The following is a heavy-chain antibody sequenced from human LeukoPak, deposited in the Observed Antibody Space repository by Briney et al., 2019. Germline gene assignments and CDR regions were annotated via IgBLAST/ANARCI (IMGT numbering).Heavy chain of an antibody. V-gene: IGHV4-59*01. CDR2: IHYSRST. D-gene: IGHD5-24*01. J-gene: IGHJ3*02. Sequence: PSETLSLTCTVSGGSISSYYWSWIRQPPGKGLEWIGYIHYSRSTNYNPSLRSRVTISVDTSKNQFSLKLSSVTAADTAVYYCARGDDYNFHAFDIWGQGTMVTVSS. CDR1: GGSISSYY. CDR3: ARGDDYNFHAFDI.